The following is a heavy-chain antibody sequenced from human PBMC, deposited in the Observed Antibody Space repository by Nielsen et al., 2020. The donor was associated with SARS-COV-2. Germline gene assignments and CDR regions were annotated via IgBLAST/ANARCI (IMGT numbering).Heavy chain of an antibody. CDR1: GFIFDDYA. V-gene: IGHV3-9*01. Sequence: SLKISCAASGFIFDDYAMHWVRQAPGKGLEWVSGISWNSGSIGYADSVKGRFTISRDNAKNSLYLQMNSLRAEDTALYYCAKDLDYYDSKGYWGQGTLVTVSS. D-gene: IGHD3-22*01. CDR2: ISWNSGSI. J-gene: IGHJ4*02. CDR3: AKDLDYYDSKGY.